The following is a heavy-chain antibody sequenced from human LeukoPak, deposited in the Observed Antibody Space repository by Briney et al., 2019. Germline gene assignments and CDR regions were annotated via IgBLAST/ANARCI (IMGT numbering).Heavy chain of an antibody. CDR1: GFTFSSYA. CDR3: AKLYERYCSSTSCSSPDY. D-gene: IGHD2-2*01. Sequence: PGGSLRLSRAASGFTFSSYAMSWVRQAPGKGLEWVSAISGSGGSTYYADSVKGRFTISRDNSKNTLYLQMNSLRAEDTAVYYCAKLYERYCSSTSCSSPDYWGQGTLVTVSS. J-gene: IGHJ4*02. CDR2: ISGSGGST. V-gene: IGHV3-23*01.